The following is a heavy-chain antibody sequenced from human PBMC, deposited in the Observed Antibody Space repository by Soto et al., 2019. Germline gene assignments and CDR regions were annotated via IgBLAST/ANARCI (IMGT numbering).Heavy chain of an antibody. J-gene: IGHJ4*02. CDR2: IYHSGST. V-gene: IGHV4-4*02. CDR3: ARAASSSSWSKHFDY. CDR1: GGSISSSNW. Sequence: PSETLSLTCAVSGGSISSSNWWSWVRQPPGKGLEWIGEIYHSGSTNYNPSLKSRVTTSVDKSKNQFSLKLSSGTAADTAVYYCARAASSSSWSKHFDYWGQGTLVTVSS. D-gene: IGHD6-13*01.